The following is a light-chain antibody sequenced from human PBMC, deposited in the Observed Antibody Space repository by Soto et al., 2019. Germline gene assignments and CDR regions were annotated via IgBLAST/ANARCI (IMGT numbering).Light chain of an antibody. Sequence: EIVLTQSPGTLSLSPGERATLSCRASQSVNSNHIAWYQQKPGQAPRLLIYGPSSRATGIPERFSGGGSGTDFTLSISRLEPEDFAVYFCHQFGSSPQTFGHGTKVEIK. J-gene: IGKJ1*01. CDR2: GPS. CDR3: HQFGSSPQT. CDR1: QSVNSNH. V-gene: IGKV3-20*01.